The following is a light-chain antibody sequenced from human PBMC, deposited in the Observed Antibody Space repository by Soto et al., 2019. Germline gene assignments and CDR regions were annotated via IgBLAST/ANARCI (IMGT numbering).Light chain of an antibody. V-gene: IGKV3-11*01. CDR1: QSVSSC. Sequence: EIVLTQSPVTLSLSPVERASLSCRASQSVSSCLAWYQQKPGQAPRLLIYGAFNRVTGIPARFSGSGSGTDFTLTISSLEPEDFALYYCQQCSNWPLTFGGGTKVEI. CDR3: QQCSNWPLT. CDR2: GAF. J-gene: IGKJ4*01.